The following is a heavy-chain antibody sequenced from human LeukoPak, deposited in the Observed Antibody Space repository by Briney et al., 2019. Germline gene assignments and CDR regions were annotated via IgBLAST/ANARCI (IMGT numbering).Heavy chain of an antibody. D-gene: IGHD5-12*01. Sequence: TTSNYYWGWIRQPPGKGLEWVSGINWNSDSIGYADSVKGRFTTSRDNAKNSLYLQMNSLRAEDTAFYYCAINGGGDSGYGNFDYWGQGTLVTVSS. J-gene: IGHJ4*02. V-gene: IGHV3-9*02. CDR2: INWNSDSI. CDR1: TTSNYY. CDR3: AINGGGDSGYGNFDY.